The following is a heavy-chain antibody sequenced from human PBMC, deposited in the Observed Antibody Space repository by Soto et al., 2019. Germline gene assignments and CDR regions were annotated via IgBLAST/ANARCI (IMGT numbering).Heavy chain of an antibody. Sequence: QVQLVQSGAEVKKPGASVKVSCKASGYTFTSYYIHWVRQAPGQGLEWMGIINPSGGSTTYAQKLEGRVTMTRDPSTSTVDMTLSSLRSEDTAVYYCARRGACISTSCSLDYWGQGTLVTVSS. J-gene: IGHJ4*02. CDR3: ARRGACISTSCSLDY. V-gene: IGHV1-46*01. D-gene: IGHD2-2*01. CDR2: INPSGGST. CDR1: GYTFTSYY.